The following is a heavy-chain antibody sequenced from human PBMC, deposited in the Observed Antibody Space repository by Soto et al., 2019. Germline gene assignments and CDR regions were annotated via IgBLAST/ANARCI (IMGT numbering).Heavy chain of an antibody. Sequence: ASVKVSCKASGYTFTSYYINWVRQATGQGLEWMGWMNPDSGNTGYAQKFQGRVTMTRNTSISTAYMELSSLRSEDTAVYYCARYGRYSGYDVIYDWGQGTLVTVSS. V-gene: IGHV1-8*01. J-gene: IGHJ4*02. CDR3: ARYGRYSGYDVIYD. CDR1: GYTFTSYY. D-gene: IGHD5-12*01. CDR2: MNPDSGNT.